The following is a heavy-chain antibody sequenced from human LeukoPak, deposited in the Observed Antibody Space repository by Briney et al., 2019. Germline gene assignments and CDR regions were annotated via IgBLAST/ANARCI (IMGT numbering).Heavy chain of an antibody. CDR2: ISAYNGNT. CDR1: GYTFTSYG. CDR3: ARAEYSSGWYQSAEYFQH. V-gene: IGHV1-18*01. Sequence: ASVKVSCKASGYTFTSYGISWVRQAPGQGLEWMGWISAYNGNTNYAQKLQGRVTMTTDTSTSTAYMELRSLRSEDTAVYYCARAEYSSGWYQSAEYFQHWGQGTLVTVSS. D-gene: IGHD6-19*01. J-gene: IGHJ1*01.